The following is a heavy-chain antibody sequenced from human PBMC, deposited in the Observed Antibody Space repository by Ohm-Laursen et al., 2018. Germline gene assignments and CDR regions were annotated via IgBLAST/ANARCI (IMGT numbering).Heavy chain of an antibody. Sequence: GSLRLSCTASGFTFSSYAMSWVRQAPGKGLEWVSAISGSGGSTYYADSVKGRFTISRDNSKNTLYLQMNSLRAGDTAVYYCAKGSPITMIANPYYITYWGQGTLVTVSS. J-gene: IGHJ4*02. CDR2: ISGSGGST. CDR1: GFTFSSYA. D-gene: IGHD3-22*01. V-gene: IGHV3-23*01. CDR3: AKGSPITMIANPYYITY.